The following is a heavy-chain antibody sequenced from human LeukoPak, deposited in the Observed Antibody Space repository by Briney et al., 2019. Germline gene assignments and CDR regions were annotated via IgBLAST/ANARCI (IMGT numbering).Heavy chain of an antibody. CDR2: IRSKANSYAT. V-gene: IGHV3-73*01. Sequence: SGGSLRLSCAASGFTFSGSAMHWVRQASGKGLEWVGRIRSKANSYATAYAASVKGRFTISRDDSKNTAYLQMNSLKTEDTAVYYCTSSSSPYYYYMDVWGKGTTVTVSS. D-gene: IGHD6-6*01. J-gene: IGHJ6*03. CDR3: TSSSSPYYYYMDV. CDR1: GFTFSGSA.